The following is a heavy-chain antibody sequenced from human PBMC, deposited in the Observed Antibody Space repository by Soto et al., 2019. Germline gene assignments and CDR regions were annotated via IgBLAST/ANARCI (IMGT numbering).Heavy chain of an antibody. V-gene: IGHV4-61*08. CDR2: IYYIGST. D-gene: IGHD2-2*01. J-gene: IGHJ5*02. CDR3: ARGLRRQLLNWFDP. Sequence: PSETLSLTCTVSGGSISSGGYYWSWIRQHPGKGLEWIGYIYYIGSTNYNPSLKSRVTISVDTSKNQFSLKLSSVTAADTAVYYCARGLRRQLLNWFDPWGQGTLVTVSS. CDR1: GGSISSGGYY.